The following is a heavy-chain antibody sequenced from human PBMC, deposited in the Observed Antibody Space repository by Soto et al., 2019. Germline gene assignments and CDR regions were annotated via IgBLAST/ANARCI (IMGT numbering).Heavy chain of an antibody. CDR3: AGTVLRFLEWLPTDV. CDR2: INHSGTT. J-gene: IGHJ6*02. CDR1: GGSFSGYY. D-gene: IGHD3-3*01. Sequence: SETLSLTCAVYGGSFSGYYWSWIRQPPGKGLEWIGEINHSGTTNYSPSLKSRVTISVDTSKNQFSLKLSSVTAADTAVYYCAGTVLRFLEWLPTDVWGQGTTVTVSS. V-gene: IGHV4-34*01.